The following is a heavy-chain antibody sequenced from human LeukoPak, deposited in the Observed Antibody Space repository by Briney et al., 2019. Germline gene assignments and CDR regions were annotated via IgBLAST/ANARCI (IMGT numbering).Heavy chain of an antibody. J-gene: IGHJ4*02. D-gene: IGHD6-19*01. V-gene: IGHV3-33*08. CDR3: ARDLSIAVFDY. CDR2: IWYDGRNK. Sequence: GGSLRLSCAASGFTFSNYVMTWVRQAPGKGLEWVAVIWYDGRNKYYVDSVKGRFTISRDNSKNTVYLQMNSLRAEDTAVYFCARDLSIAVFDYWGQGTLVTVSS. CDR1: GFTFSNYV.